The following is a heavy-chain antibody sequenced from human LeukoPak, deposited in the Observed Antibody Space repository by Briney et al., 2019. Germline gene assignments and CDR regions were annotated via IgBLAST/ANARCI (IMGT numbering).Heavy chain of an antibody. J-gene: IGHJ4*02. D-gene: IGHD3-3*01. V-gene: IGHV4-61*02. CDR2: IYTSGST. CDR1: GGSISSGSYY. CDR3: ARIDDFWSGYLPFDY. Sequence: PSETLSLTCTVSGGSISSGSYYWSWIRQPAGKGLEWIGRIYTSGSTNYNPSLKSRVTISVDTSKNQFSLKLSSVTAADTAVYYCARIDDFWSGYLPFDYWGQGTLVTVSS.